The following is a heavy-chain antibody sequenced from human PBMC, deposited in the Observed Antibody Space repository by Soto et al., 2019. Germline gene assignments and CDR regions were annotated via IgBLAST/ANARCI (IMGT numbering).Heavy chain of an antibody. D-gene: IGHD6-19*01. CDR3: ARPGSGWKDYYYYGLDL. Sequence: GESLKISCKGSGYSFTNYWIGWVRQMPGKGLEWMGIIYPGDSDTRYSPSFQGQVTISADKSISTAYLQWGSLKASDTAIYYCARPGSGWKDYYYYGLDLWGQGTTVTVSS. V-gene: IGHV5-51*01. CDR2: IYPGDSDT. J-gene: IGHJ6*02. CDR1: GYSFTNYW.